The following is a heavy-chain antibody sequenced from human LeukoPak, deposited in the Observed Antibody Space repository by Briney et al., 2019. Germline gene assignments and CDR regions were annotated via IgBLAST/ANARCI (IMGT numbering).Heavy chain of an antibody. D-gene: IGHD3-16*01. CDR1: GFTFSDFW. J-gene: IGHJ4*02. CDR3: ARVRGGN. V-gene: IGHV3-74*01. CDR2: INEHGTT. Sequence: GGSLRLSCAASGFTFSDFWMYWVRQAPGKGLVWISNINEHGTTAYADSVKGRFTISRDNAKNILCLQMNSLRAEDTAVYYCARVRGGNWGQGTLVTVSS.